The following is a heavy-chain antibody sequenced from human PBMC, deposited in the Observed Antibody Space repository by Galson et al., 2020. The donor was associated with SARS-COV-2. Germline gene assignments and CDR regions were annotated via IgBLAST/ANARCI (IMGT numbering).Heavy chain of an antibody. CDR2: ISDSGST. CDR1: PGSMSSHY. V-gene: IGHV4-4*09. CDR3: AKLAEGRRSSEDY. Sequence: ETSETLSLTCTVSPGSMSSHYWSWIRQPPGKGLEWIGYISDSGSTTYNVSLKSRVTISIDTSKNRFSLKLTSVTAADTAVYYCAKLAEGRRSSEDYRGQGTLVTVSS. D-gene: IGHD1-26*01. J-gene: IGHJ4*02.